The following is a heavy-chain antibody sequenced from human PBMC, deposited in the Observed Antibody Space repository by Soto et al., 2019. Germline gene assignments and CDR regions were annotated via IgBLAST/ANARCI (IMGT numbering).Heavy chain of an antibody. J-gene: IGHJ3*01. CDR1: VFPFEDYG. Sequence: GGPLRLPSAACVFPFEDYGMTWVRQSPGKGLEWVSSINWNGESTDYADSVKGRFTISRDNAKNSLYLQMNSLRADDTALYYSARAPPYTSAWGDTFHFWGQGTMVTVSS. V-gene: IGHV3-20*03. CDR2: INWNGEST. D-gene: IGHD6-19*01. CDR3: ARAPPYTSAWGDTFHF.